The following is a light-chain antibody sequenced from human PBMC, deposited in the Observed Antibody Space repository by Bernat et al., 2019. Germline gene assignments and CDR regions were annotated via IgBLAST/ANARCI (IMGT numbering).Light chain of an antibody. CDR3: QQRSYLTPRFT. Sequence: EIVLTQSPATLSLSPGERATLSCRASQSVSSYLAWYQQKHGQAPRLLIYDASNRATGIPARFSGSGAGQDFTLTISSREPEDFAVYYCQQRSYLTPRFTFCQGTKLGIK. V-gene: IGKV3-11*01. J-gene: IGKJ2*01. CDR1: QSVSSY. CDR2: DAS.